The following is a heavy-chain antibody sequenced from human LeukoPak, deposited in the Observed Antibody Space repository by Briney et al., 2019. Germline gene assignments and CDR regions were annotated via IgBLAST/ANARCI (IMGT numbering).Heavy chain of an antibody. V-gene: IGHV3-21*01. D-gene: IGHD4-17*01. Sequence: GGSLRLSCAASGFTFSSYRMNWVRQAPGKGLEWVSSISSSSSYIYYADSVKGRFTISRDNAKNSLYLQMNSLRAEDTAVYYCARVRARGYGDYALDYWGQGTLVTVSS. J-gene: IGHJ4*02. CDR2: ISSSSSYI. CDR1: GFTFSSYR. CDR3: ARVRARGYGDYALDY.